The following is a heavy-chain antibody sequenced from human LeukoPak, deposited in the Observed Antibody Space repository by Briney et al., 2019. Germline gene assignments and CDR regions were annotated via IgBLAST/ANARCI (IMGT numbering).Heavy chain of an antibody. CDR2: ISGSGSNT. Sequence: GGSLRLSCAASGFTFANYAMTWVRQAPGKGLDWVSFISGSGSNTYYTDSVQGRFTISRDNSRNTLYLQMSSLRAEDTAIYYCAKERGISYTYEFDYWGQGALVTVSS. J-gene: IGHJ4*02. D-gene: IGHD3-16*01. CDR1: GFTFANYA. CDR3: AKERGISYTYEFDY. V-gene: IGHV3-23*01.